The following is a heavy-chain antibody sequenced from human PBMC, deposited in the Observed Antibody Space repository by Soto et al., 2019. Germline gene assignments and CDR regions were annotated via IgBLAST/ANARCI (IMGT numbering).Heavy chain of an antibody. CDR3: AKDRGIVVVPAAINWFDP. CDR2: ISYDGSNK. J-gene: IGHJ5*02. D-gene: IGHD2-2*01. Sequence: PGGSLRLSCAASGFTFSSYGMHWVRQAPGKGLEWVAVISYDGSNKYYADSVKGRFTISRDNSKNTLYLQMNSLRAEDTAVYYCAKDRGIVVVPAAINWFDPWGQGTLVTVSS. V-gene: IGHV3-30*18. CDR1: GFTFSSYG.